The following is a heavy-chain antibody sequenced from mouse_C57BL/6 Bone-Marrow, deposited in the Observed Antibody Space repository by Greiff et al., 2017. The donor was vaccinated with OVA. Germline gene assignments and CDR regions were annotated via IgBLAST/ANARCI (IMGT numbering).Heavy chain of an antibody. Sequence: VQLQQPGAELVKPGASVKLSCKASGYTFTSYWMQWVKQRPGQGLEWIGEIDPSDSYTNYNQKFKGKATLTVDTSSSTAYMQLSSLTSEDSAVYYCERSGWLRGGYYFDYWGQGTTLTVSS. CDR3: ERSGWLRGGYYFDY. D-gene: IGHD2-2*01. J-gene: IGHJ2*01. V-gene: IGHV1-50*01. CDR1: GYTFTSYW. CDR2: IDPSDSYT.